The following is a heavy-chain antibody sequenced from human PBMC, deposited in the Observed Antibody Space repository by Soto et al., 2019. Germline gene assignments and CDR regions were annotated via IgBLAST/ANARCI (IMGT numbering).Heavy chain of an antibody. Sequence: PSETLSLTCTVSGGSVSSGSYYWSWIRQPPGKGLEWIGYIYYSGSTNYNPSLKSRVTISVDTSKNQFSLKLSSVTAADTAVYDCATREQEVTAINYWGQGTLVTVSS. J-gene: IGHJ4*02. CDR3: ATREQEVTAINY. CDR1: GGSVSSGSYY. CDR2: IYYSGST. V-gene: IGHV4-61*01. D-gene: IGHD2-21*02.